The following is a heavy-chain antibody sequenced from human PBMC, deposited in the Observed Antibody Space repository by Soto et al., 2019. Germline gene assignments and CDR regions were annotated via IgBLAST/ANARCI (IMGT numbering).Heavy chain of an antibody. D-gene: IGHD3-10*01. J-gene: IGHJ4*02. CDR1: GGSISSGDYY. CDR2: IYYSGST. Sequence: QVQLQESGPGLVKPSQTLSLTCTVSGGSISSGDYYWSWIRQPPGKGLEWIGYIYYSGSTYYNPSIKSRVTISVDTSKNQFSLKLSSVTAADTAVYYCARVGAISTMVRGGIGLWGQGTLVTVSS. V-gene: IGHV4-30-4*01. CDR3: ARVGAISTMVRGGIGL.